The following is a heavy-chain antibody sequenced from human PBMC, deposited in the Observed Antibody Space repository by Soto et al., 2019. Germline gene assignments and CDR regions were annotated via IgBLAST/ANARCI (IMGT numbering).Heavy chain of an antibody. CDR3: ASSGAREGDWFDP. CDR1: GGSIRRRGYY. V-gene: IGHV4-31*03. J-gene: IGHJ5*02. D-gene: IGHD3-16*01. CDR2: FYYSGIT. Sequence: QVQLQESGPGVVKTSQTLSLTCTVSGGSIRRRGYYWSWIRHRPGEGLQWIGFFYYSGITDYNPSLRSRAVISADTSKNLGFLQPSSVTAADTAVYFCASSGAREGDWFDPWGQGTLVTVSS.